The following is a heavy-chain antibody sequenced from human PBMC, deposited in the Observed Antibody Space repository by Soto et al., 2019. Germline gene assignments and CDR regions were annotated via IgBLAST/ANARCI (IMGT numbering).Heavy chain of an antibody. CDR3: ARAKTYYDFWSGYFPWFDP. D-gene: IGHD3-3*01. CDR1: GGSFSGYY. CDR2: INHSGST. Sequence: QVQLQQWGAGLLKPSETLSLTCAVYGGSFSGYYWSWIRQPPGKGLEWIGEINHSGSTNYNPSLKSRVTISVDTSKNQFSLKLSSVTAADTAVYYCARAKTYYDFWSGYFPWFDPWGQGTLVTVSS. V-gene: IGHV4-34*01. J-gene: IGHJ5*02.